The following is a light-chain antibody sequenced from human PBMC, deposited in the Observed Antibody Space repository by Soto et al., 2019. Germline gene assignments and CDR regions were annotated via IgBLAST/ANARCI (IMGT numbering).Light chain of an antibody. Sequence: EIVVTQSPATLSVSPGERATLSCRASQSVSNNLAWYQQKPGQAPRLLIYGPSTRASGIPARFSGSGYGREFTLTISRLQSEDYGVYYCHQYNDWPPAFGQGTKVEIK. CDR3: HQYNDWPPA. CDR1: QSVSNN. J-gene: IGKJ1*01. CDR2: GPS. V-gene: IGKV3-15*01.